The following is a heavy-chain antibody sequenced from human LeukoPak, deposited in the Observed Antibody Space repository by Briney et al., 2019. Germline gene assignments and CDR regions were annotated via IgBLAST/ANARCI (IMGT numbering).Heavy chain of an antibody. D-gene: IGHD3-22*01. Sequence: GGSLELSVQSPVITLSTFGMAWSVQPPGKGLNWSEGISDRGGRTNYADSVKGRFTISTDHPKNTLYLQMNSLRAEDTAVYFCAKRGVVIRVILVGFHKEAYYFDSWGQGALVTVSS. J-gene: IGHJ4*02. CDR3: AKRGVVIRVILVGFHKEAYYFDS. CDR2: ISDRGGRT. CDR1: VITLSTFG. V-gene: IGHV3-23*01.